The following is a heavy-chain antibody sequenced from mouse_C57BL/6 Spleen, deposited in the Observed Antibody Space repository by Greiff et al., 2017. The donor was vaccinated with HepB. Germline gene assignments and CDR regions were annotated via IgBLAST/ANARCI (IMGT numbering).Heavy chain of an antibody. CDR3: ARRAYSNYVGYFDY. CDR1: GYSITSGYY. Sequence: EVQRVESGPGLVKPSQSLSLTCSVTGYSITSGYYWNWIRQFPGNKLEWMGYISYDGSNNYNPSLKNRISITRDTSKNQFFLKLNSVTTEDTATYYCARRAYSNYVGYFDYWGQGTTLTVSS. D-gene: IGHD2-5*01. V-gene: IGHV3-6*01. J-gene: IGHJ2*01. CDR2: ISYDGSN.